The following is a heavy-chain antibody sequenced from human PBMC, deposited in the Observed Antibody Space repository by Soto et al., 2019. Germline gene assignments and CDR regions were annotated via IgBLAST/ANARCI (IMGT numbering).Heavy chain of an antibody. CDR1: GGSITSYY. Sequence: SETLSLTCTVSGGSITSYYWSWIRQSPGKGLEWIGYIYYSGSPKYNPSFKSRVTMSLDTSKNQFSLKLSSVSAADTAVFYCARGNIAAPYYFEFWGQGTVVTVSS. D-gene: IGHD6-13*01. J-gene: IGHJ4*02. CDR3: ARGNIAAPYYFEF. CDR2: IYYSGSP. V-gene: IGHV4-59*01.